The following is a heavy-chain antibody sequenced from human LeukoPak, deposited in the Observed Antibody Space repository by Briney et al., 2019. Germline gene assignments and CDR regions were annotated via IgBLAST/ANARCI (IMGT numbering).Heavy chain of an antibody. J-gene: IGHJ5*02. D-gene: IGHD5-24*01. CDR3: ARDVEMATIRWFDP. V-gene: IGHV1-69*13. CDR1: GGTFISYA. CDR2: IIPIFGTA. Sequence: ASVKVSCKASGGTFISYAISWVRRAPGQGLEWMGGIIPIFGTANYAQKFQGRVTITAEEYTNKAYMELSSLRSEDTAVYYCARDVEMATIRWFDPWGQGTLVTVSS.